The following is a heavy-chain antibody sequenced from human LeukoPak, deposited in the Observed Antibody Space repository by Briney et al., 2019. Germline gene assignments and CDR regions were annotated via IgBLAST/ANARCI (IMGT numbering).Heavy chain of an antibody. V-gene: IGHV1-69*04. D-gene: IGHD1-26*01. Sequence: ASVKVSCKASGGTFSSYAISWVRQAPRQGLEWMGRIIPILGIANYAQKFQGRVTITADKSTSTAYMELSSLRSEDTAVYYCARDGWEATRDPDYYYYGMDVWGQGTTVTVSS. J-gene: IGHJ6*02. CDR2: IIPILGIA. CDR3: ARDGWEATRDPDYYYYGMDV. CDR1: GGTFSSYA.